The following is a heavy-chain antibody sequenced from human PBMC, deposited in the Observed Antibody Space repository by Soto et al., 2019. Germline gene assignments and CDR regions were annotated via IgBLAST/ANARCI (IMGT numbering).Heavy chain of an antibody. CDR1: GYSFTSSW. CDR3: ARGPYTSAWDWFDS. CDR2: IDPSDSHT. D-gene: IGHD6-25*01. J-gene: IGHJ5*01. Sequence: GESLKISCKGSGYSFTSSWINWVRQMPGKGLEWRGRIDPSDSHTNYSPSFQGHVTISADKSISTAYLQWSSLMASDSAMYYCARGPYTSAWDWFDSWGLGTLVTVSS. V-gene: IGHV5-10-1*01.